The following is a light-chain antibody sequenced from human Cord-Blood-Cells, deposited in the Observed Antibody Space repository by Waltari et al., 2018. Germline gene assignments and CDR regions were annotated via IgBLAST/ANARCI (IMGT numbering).Light chain of an antibody. J-gene: IGLJ1*01. V-gene: IGLV2-14*01. CDR1: SSDVGGYNH. Sequence: QSALTQPASVSGSPGQSITISCTGTSSDVGGYNHFSWYQQPPGKAPKLMIYDVSNRPSGVSNRFSGSKSGNTASLTISGLQAEDEADYYCSSYTSSSTYVFGTGTKVTVL. CDR3: SSYTSSSTYV. CDR2: DVS.